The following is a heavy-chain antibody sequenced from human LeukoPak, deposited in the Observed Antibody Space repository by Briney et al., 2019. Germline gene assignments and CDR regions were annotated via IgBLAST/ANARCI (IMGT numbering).Heavy chain of an antibody. Sequence: GASVKVSCKASGYTFTSYGISWVRQAPGQGVEWMGWISAYNGNTIYAQKLQGRVTMTTDTSTSTAYMELRSLRSDDTAVYYCARDIKQLPLDYWGQGTLVTVSS. J-gene: IGHJ4*02. CDR2: ISAYNGNT. D-gene: IGHD6-13*01. CDR1: GYTFTSYG. V-gene: IGHV1-18*01. CDR3: ARDIKQLPLDY.